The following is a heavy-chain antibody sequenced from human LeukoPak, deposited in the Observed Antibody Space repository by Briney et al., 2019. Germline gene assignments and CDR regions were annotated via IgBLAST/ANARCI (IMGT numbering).Heavy chain of an antibody. CDR1: GDSISSGSYY. D-gene: IGHD3-10*01. CDR2: IYSSGST. CDR3: ARECITMVRGVITAFDY. J-gene: IGHJ4*02. V-gene: IGHV4-61*02. Sequence: SETLSLTCTVSGDSISSGSYYWRWIRQPAGKGLEWTGRIYSSGSTNYNPSLKSRVTISVDTSKNQCSLKLSSVTAADTAVYYCARECITMVRGVITAFDYWGQGTLVTVSS.